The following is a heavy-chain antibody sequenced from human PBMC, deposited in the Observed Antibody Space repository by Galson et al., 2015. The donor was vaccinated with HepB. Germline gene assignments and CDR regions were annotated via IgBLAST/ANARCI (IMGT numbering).Heavy chain of an antibody. J-gene: IGHJ6*02. D-gene: IGHD2-2*01. V-gene: IGHV3-21*01. CDR1: GFTFSDYW. Sequence: SLRLSCAGSGFTFSDYWMHWVRQGPGKGLEWVSSISSSSSYIYYADSVKGRFTISRDNAKNSLYLQMNSLRAEDTAVYYCARDGEDCSSTSCYVDGMDVWGQGTTVTVSS. CDR2: ISSSSSYI. CDR3: ARDGEDCSSTSCYVDGMDV.